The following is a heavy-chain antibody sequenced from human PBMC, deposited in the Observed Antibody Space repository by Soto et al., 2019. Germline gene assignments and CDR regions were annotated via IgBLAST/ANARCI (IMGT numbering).Heavy chain of an antibody. Sequence: GGVLRLSCAVSGFTFSSYAMSWVRQAPGKGLEWVSGISGSGGRTYYADSVKGRFTISRDNSKNTLYLQMNSLRAEDTAVYYCAKSSSSSGPEAFYIWGQGTMVPVSS. D-gene: IGHD6-19*01. CDR3: AKSSSSSGPEAFYI. CDR2: ISGSGGRT. V-gene: IGHV3-23*01. CDR1: GFTFSSYA. J-gene: IGHJ3*02.